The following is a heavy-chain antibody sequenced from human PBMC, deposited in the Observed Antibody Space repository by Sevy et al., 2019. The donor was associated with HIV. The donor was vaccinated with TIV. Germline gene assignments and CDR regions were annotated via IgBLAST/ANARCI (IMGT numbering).Heavy chain of an antibody. CDR3: ASYSGSYYSYYYGMDV. Sequence: ASVKVSCKASGYTFTGYYMHWVRQALGQGLEWMGWINPNSGGTNYAQKFQGRVTMTRDTSISTAYMELSRLRSDDTAVYYCASYSGSYYSYYYGMDVWGQGTTVTVSS. CDR2: INPNSGGT. J-gene: IGHJ6*02. D-gene: IGHD1-26*01. V-gene: IGHV1-2*02. CDR1: GYTFTGYY.